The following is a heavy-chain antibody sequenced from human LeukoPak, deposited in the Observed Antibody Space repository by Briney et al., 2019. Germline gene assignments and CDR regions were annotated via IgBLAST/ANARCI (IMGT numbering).Heavy chain of an antibody. CDR3: ARDREGLAYFDY. Sequence: AASVKVSCKASGYTFTGKFIHWVRRAPGQGLEWMGWIDPNSGGTDYAQKFRGRVTMTRDTSTSTAYMDLSSLISDDTAVYYCARDREGLAYFDYWGQGTLVTVSS. J-gene: IGHJ4*02. D-gene: IGHD3/OR15-3a*01. CDR1: GYTFTGKF. V-gene: IGHV1-2*02. CDR2: IDPNSGGT.